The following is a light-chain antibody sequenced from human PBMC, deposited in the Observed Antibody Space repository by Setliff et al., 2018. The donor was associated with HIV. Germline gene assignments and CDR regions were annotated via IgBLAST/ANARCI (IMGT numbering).Light chain of an antibody. V-gene: IGLV2-14*03. CDR2: AVS. J-gene: IGLJ1*01. CDR3: SSYASRTPLYV. CDR1: SSDVGGYNY. Sequence: QSVLTQPASVSGSPGQSITISRTATSSDVGGYNYVSWYQQHPGKAPKLMISAVSNRPSGVSNRFSGSKSGNTASLTISGLQAEDEADYYCSSYASRTPLYVFGTGTKVTVL.